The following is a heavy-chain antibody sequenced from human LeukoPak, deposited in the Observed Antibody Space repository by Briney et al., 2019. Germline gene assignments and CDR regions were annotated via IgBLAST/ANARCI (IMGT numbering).Heavy chain of an antibody. J-gene: IGHJ3*02. Sequence: PGGSLRLSCTASGFTFNGYGMNWVRQAPGKGLEWVSYISSISSTIYYSDSVKGRFTISRDNAKNSLYLQMNSLRAEDTAVYYCARYCGGDCDAFDIWGQGTMVTVSS. CDR1: GFTFNGYG. D-gene: IGHD2-21*02. V-gene: IGHV3-48*01. CDR3: ARYCGGDCDAFDI. CDR2: ISSISSTI.